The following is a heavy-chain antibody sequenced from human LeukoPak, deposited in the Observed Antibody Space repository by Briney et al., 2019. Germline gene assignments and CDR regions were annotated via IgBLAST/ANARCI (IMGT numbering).Heavy chain of an antibody. CDR3: AKRSGYTPGWFFEF. D-gene: IGHD5-12*01. CDR1: GFSFSSYA. CDR2: ISGSGDNS. V-gene: IGHV3-23*01. Sequence: GGSLKLSCAASGFSFSSYAMSWVRQAPGKGLEWVSSISGSGDNSYYAESVKGRFTISRDNSKNTLFLQMNSLRAEDTAVFYCAKRSGYTPGWFFEFWGQGTLVTVSS. J-gene: IGHJ4*02.